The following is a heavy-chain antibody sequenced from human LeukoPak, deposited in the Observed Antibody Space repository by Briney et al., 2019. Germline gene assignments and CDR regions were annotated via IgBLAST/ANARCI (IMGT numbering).Heavy chain of an antibody. V-gene: IGHV4-4*07. D-gene: IGHD3-3*01. CDR2: IYTSGST. Sequence: SETLSLTCTVPGGSISSYYWSWIRQPAGKGLEWIGRIYTSGSTNYNPSLKSRVTMSVDTSKNQFSLKLSSVTAADTAVYYCARDREIFGVVMTPYYWFDPWGQGTLVTVSS. CDR1: GGSISSYY. CDR3: ARDREIFGVVMTPYYWFDP. J-gene: IGHJ5*02.